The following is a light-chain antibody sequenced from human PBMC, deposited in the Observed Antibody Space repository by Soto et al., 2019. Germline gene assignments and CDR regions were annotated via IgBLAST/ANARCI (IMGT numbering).Light chain of an antibody. CDR2: AAS. V-gene: IGKV1-39*01. CDR3: QQSYRSPYT. J-gene: IGKJ2*01. Sequence: IQLTQSPSSLSASVGDRVTLTCRASQSINIYLNWYQRKPGKAPTLLIYAASSLQSGVPSRFSGGGSRTDFTLTISSLQTEDFATYYCQQSYRSPYTFGQGTKLEI. CDR1: QSINIY.